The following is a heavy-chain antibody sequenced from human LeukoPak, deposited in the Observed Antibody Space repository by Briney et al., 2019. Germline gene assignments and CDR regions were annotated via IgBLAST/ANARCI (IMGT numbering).Heavy chain of an antibody. Sequence: SETLSPTCAVYGGSFSGNYWSWIRQPPGKGLEWIGEINHSGSTTYNPSLKSRVTISVDTSKNQFSLKLSSVTAADTAVYYCARGRHSSSDYYYYYMDVWGKGTTVTVSS. V-gene: IGHV4-34*01. J-gene: IGHJ6*03. CDR1: GGSFSGNY. CDR3: ARGRHSSSDYYYYYMDV. D-gene: IGHD6-6*01. CDR2: INHSGST.